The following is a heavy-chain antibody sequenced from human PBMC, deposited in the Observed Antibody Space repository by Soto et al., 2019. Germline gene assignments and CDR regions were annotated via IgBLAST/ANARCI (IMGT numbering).Heavy chain of an antibody. J-gene: IGHJ4*02. Sequence: GGSLRLSCAASGFTFSSYWMSWVRQAPGKGLEWVANIKQDGSEKYYVDSVKGRFTISRDNAKNSLYLQMNSLRAEDTAVYYCASYYYGSVLYYFDYWGQGTLVTVSS. V-gene: IGHV3-7*01. D-gene: IGHD3-10*01. CDR2: IKQDGSEK. CDR3: ASYYYGSVLYYFDY. CDR1: GFTFSSYW.